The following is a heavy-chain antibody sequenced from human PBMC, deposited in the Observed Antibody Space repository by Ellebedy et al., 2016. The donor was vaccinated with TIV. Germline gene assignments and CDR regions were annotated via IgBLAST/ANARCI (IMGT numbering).Heavy chain of an antibody. CDR2: IYYSGST. CDR1: GGSISSYY. Sequence: MPGGSLRLSCSVSGGSISSYYWSWIRQPPGKGLEWMGNIYYSGSTNYNPSLKSRVTISVDTSKNQFSLKLSSVTAADTAVFYCASGFSSGLLDYWGQGTLVAVSS. J-gene: IGHJ4*02. CDR3: ASGFSSGLLDY. V-gene: IGHV4-59*01. D-gene: IGHD5-18*01.